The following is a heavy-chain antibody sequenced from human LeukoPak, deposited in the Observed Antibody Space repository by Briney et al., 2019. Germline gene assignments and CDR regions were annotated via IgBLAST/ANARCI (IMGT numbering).Heavy chain of an antibody. V-gene: IGHV4-39*01. CDR2: IYYSGST. CDR1: GGSISSSSYY. J-gene: IGHJ5*02. Sequence: SETLSLTCTVSGGSISSSSYYWGWIRQPPGKGLEWIGSIYYSGSTYYNPSLKSRVTISVDTSKNQFSLKLSSVTAADTAVYYCARHRAGVRYQLLFRREYNWFDPWGQGTLVTVSS. CDR3: ARHRAGVRYQLLFRREYNWFDP. D-gene: IGHD2-2*01.